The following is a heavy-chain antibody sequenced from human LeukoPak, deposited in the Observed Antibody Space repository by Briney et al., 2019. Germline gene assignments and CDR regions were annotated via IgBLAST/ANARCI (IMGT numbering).Heavy chain of an antibody. CDR3: VRGSGWYFY. V-gene: IGHV4-59*01. CDR1: GGSISSYC. D-gene: IGHD6-19*01. CDR2: IYYSGST. J-gene: IGHJ4*02. Sequence: SETLSLTCTVSGGSISSYCWGWIRQPPGKGLEWIGYIYYSGSTNYNPYLKSRVTISVDTSKNQFSLKVTSVTAADTAVYYCVRGSGWYFYWGQGTLVTVSS.